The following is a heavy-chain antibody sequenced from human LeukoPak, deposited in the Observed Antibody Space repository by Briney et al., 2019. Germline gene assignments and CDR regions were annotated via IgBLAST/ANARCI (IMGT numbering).Heavy chain of an antibody. Sequence: ASVKVSCKASGYTFTSYGISWVRQAPGQGLEWMGWISAYNGNTNYAQKLQGRVTMTTDTSTSTAYMELRSLRSDDTAVYYCARSLPKGKDYGDYGYWGQGTLVTVSS. CDR1: GYTFTSYG. V-gene: IGHV1-18*01. CDR2: ISAYNGNT. J-gene: IGHJ4*02. CDR3: ARSLPKGKDYGDYGY. D-gene: IGHD4-17*01.